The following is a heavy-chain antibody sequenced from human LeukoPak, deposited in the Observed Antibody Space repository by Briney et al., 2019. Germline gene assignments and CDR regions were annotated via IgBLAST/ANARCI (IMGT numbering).Heavy chain of an antibody. CDR3: AKRITVAGTFDY. D-gene: IGHD6-19*01. CDR2: ISGGGTST. CDR1: GFTFSSYG. V-gene: IGHV3-23*01. J-gene: IGHJ4*02. Sequence: SGGSLRLSCAASGFTFSSYGMSWVRQAPGKGPVWVSAISGGGTSTYYADSVKGRFTISRDNSKNTLYLQMNSLRAEDTAVYYCAKRITVAGTFDYWGQGTLVTVSS.